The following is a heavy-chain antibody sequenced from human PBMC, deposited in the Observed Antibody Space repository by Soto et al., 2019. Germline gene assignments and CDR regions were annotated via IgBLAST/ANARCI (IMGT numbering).Heavy chain of an antibody. CDR1: GFTFSSYW. Sequence: GGSRRLSCAASGFTFSSYWRHWVRQAPGKGLVWVSRINSDGSSTSYADSVKGRFTISRDNAKNTLYLQMNSLRAEDTAVYYCAREEYNWILNDYWGQGTLVTVSS. J-gene: IGHJ4*02. CDR2: INSDGSST. D-gene: IGHD1-20*01. CDR3: AREEYNWILNDY. V-gene: IGHV3-74*01.